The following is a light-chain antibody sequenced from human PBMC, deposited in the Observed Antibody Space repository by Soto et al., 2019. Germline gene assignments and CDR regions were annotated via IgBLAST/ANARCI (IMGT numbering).Light chain of an antibody. Sequence: DIQMTQSPSSLSASVGDRVTITCRASQSISSYLNWYQQKPGKAPKLLIYTAASLPSGVPSRFSGSGSGTDFTLTISSLQPEDFATYYCRQSYSTPFTFGPGTKVDIK. CDR2: TAA. CDR1: QSISSY. J-gene: IGKJ3*01. CDR3: RQSYSTPFT. V-gene: IGKV1-39*01.